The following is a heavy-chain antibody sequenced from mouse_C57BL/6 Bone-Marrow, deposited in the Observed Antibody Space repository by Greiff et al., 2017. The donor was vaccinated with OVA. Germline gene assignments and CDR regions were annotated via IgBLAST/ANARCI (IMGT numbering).Heavy chain of an antibody. D-gene: IGHD3-2*02. J-gene: IGHJ2*01. CDR3: ARGDSSGYDDYFDY. Sequence: EVKVVESGGGLVQPGESLKLSCESNEYEFPSHDMSWVRKTPEKRLELVAAINSDGGSTYYPDTMERRFIISRDNTKKTLYLQMSSLRSEDTALYYCARGDSSGYDDYFDYWGQGTTLTVSS. V-gene: IGHV5-2*01. CDR2: INSDGGST. CDR1: EYEFPSHD.